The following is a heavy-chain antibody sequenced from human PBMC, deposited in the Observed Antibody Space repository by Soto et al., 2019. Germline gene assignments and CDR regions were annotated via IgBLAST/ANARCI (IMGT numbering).Heavy chain of an antibody. CDR2: VGNSGDTT. D-gene: IGHD3-10*01. J-gene: IGHJ4*02. V-gene: IGHV3-23*01. Sequence: EVQLLESGGGLVQPGESLRLSCAASGFNFAGFAMSWVRQAPGKGLEWVSAVGNSGDTTYYADSVKGRFTISRDNSKNTLYLQMNSLRADDTAVYYCANPVWGSGSPDYWGQGTLVIVSS. CDR3: ANPVWGSGSPDY. CDR1: GFNFAGFA.